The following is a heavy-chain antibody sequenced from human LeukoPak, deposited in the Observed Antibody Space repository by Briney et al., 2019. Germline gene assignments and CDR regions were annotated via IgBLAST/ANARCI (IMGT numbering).Heavy chain of an antibody. D-gene: IGHD1-14*01. J-gene: IGHJ5*02. CDR2: IYGNDDK. Sequence: SGPTLVKPTQTLTLTCTFSGFSLNTNAVAVGWVRQPPGQALEWLTFIYGNDDKRYSPPLASRLTITKDTSKNQVVLTMTNMDPVDTATYYCAHSTRAPNRYNWFDPWGQGTLVTVSS. V-gene: IGHV2-5*01. CDR3: AHSTRAPNRYNWFDP. CDR1: GFSLNTNAVA.